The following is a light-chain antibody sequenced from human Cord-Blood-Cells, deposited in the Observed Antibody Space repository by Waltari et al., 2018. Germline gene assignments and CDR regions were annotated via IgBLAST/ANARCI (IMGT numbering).Light chain of an antibody. CDR3: SSYTSSSTYVV. CDR2: DVS. J-gene: IGLJ2*01. V-gene: IGLV2-14*01. CDR1: SSDVGGYNY. Sequence: QSALTQPASVSGSPGQSITISCTGTSSDVGGYNYVSWYQQYPGKAPKLMIYDVSKRPAGVSNRFSGSKSGNTASLTISGLQAEDEADYYCSSYTSSSTYVVFGGVTKLTVL.